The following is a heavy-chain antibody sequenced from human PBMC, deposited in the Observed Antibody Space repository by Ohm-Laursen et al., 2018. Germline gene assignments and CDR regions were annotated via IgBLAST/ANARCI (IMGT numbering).Heavy chain of an antibody. CDR1: GFIFSDHY. J-gene: IGHJ4*02. D-gene: IGHD3-10*01. CDR3: AKDQKSMVRGVPEYYFDY. CDR2: ISGSGGST. V-gene: IGHV3-23*01. Sequence: SLRLSCAASGFIFSDHYMDWVRQAPGKGLEWVSAISGSGGSTYYADSVKGRFTISRDNSKNTLYLQMNSLRAEDTAVYYCAKDQKSMVRGVPEYYFDYWGQGTLVTVSS.